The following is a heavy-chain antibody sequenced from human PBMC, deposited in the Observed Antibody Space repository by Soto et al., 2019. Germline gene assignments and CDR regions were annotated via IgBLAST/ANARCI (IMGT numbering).Heavy chain of an antibody. D-gene: IGHD3-16*01. CDR3: ARSGGSAGWHDY. J-gene: IGHJ4*02. Sequence: QVQLQESGPGLVKPSETLSLTCTVSHGSISSYYWSWVRQSPGKGLEWIGYVFYTGSTNYNPSLKSRVTISVDTSKNQFSLKLSSVTSADTAMYYCARSGGSAGWHDYWGQGTLVTVSS. V-gene: IGHV4-59*01. CDR2: VFYTGST. CDR1: HGSISSYY.